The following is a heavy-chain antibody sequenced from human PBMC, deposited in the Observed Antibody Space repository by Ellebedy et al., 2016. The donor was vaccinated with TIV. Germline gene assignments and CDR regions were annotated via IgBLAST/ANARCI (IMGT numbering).Heavy chain of an antibody. D-gene: IGHD3-10*01. CDR1: GFTFSSYA. CDR3: ARGYYGSGSYEGFDP. V-gene: IGHV3-23*01. Sequence: GESLKISCAASGFTFSSYAMSWVRQAPGKGLEWVSAISGSGGSTYYADSVKGRFTISRDNSKNTLYLQMNSLRAEDTAVYYCARGYYGSGSYEGFDPWGQGTLVTVSS. CDR2: ISGSGGST. J-gene: IGHJ5*02.